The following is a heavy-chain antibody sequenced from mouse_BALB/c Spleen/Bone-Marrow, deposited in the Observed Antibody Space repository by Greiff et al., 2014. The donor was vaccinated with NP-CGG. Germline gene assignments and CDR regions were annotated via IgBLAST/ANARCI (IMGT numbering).Heavy chain of an antibody. J-gene: IGHJ3*01. CDR3: SRNYDYDEGAWFTY. Sequence: QVQLQQSGAEVVKPGASVKLSCKTSGYAFTNYWIQWVKQRPGQGLGWIGEIFPGTDTSYYNEKFKDKATLTVDTSSSTAYIQLSSLTSEDSAVYFCSRNYDYDEGAWFTYWGQGTLVTASA. CDR2: IFPGTDTS. V-gene: IGHV1S132*01. CDR1: GYAFTNYW. D-gene: IGHD2-4*01.